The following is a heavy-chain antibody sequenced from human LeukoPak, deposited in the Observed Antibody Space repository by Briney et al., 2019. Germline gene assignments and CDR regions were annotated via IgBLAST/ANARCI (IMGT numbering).Heavy chain of an antibody. CDR1: GCTFTGYY. D-gene: IGHD1-26*01. V-gene: IGHV1-2*02. CDR3: ARVGSSGSYYYFDY. J-gene: IGHJ4*02. CDR2: INPNSGGT. Sequence: ASVKVSCKASGCTFTGYYMHWVRQAPGQGLEWMGWINPNSGGTNYAQKFQGRVTMTRDTSISTAYMELSRLRSDDTAVYYCARVGSSGSYYYFDYWGQGTLVTVSS.